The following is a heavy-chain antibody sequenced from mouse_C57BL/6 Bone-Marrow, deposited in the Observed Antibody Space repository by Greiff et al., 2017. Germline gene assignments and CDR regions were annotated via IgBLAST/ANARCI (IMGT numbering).Heavy chain of an antibody. CDR3: ARTSYYSNSAWFAY. D-gene: IGHD2-5*01. J-gene: IGHJ3*01. CDR1: GYTFTSYW. CDR2: IYPGSGST. V-gene: IGHV1-55*01. Sequence: VQLQQPGAELVKPGASVKMSCKASGYTFTSYWITWVKQRPGQGLEWIGDIYPGSGSTNYNEKFKSKATLTADTSSSTAYMQLSSLTSEDSAVYYCARTSYYSNSAWFAYWGQGTLVTVSA.